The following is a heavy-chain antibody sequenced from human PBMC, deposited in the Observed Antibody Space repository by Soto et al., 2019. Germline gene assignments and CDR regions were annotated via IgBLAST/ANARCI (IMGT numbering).Heavy chain of an antibody. V-gene: IGHV2-5*01. CDR3: AHSLNYYGSGQIMYHPLLDPQHYDY. D-gene: IGHD3-10*01. CDR2: IYWNDDK. Sequence: SGPTLVNPTQTLTLTCTFSGFSLSTSGVGVGWIRQPPGKALEWLALIYWNDDKRYSPSLKSRLTITKDTSKNQVVLTMTNMDPVDTATYYCAHSLNYYGSGQIMYHPLLDPQHYDYWGQGTLVTVS. CDR1: GFSLSTSGVG. J-gene: IGHJ4*02.